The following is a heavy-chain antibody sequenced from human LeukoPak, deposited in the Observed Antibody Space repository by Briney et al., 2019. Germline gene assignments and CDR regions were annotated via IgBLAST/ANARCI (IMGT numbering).Heavy chain of an antibody. Sequence: SETLSLTCTVSGGSISSGSYYWSWIRQPAGKGLEWIGHIYTSGSTNYNPSLKSRVTISVDTSKNQFSLKLSSVTATDTAVYYCARGGPYCSGGGCYSRTSNWFDPWGQGILVTVSS. J-gene: IGHJ5*02. V-gene: IGHV4-61*09. D-gene: IGHD2-15*01. CDR1: GGSISSGSYY. CDR3: ARGGPYCSGGGCYSRTSNWFDP. CDR2: IYTSGST.